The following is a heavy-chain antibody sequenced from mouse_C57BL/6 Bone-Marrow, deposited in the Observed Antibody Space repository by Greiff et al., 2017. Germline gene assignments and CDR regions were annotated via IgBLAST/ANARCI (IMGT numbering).Heavy chain of an antibody. D-gene: IGHD1-1*01. J-gene: IGHJ2*01. CDR1: GYTFTSYD. CDR2: IYPRDGST. CDR3: ARPTTVVPYYFDY. Sequence: VHLVESGPELVKPGASVKLSCKASGYTFTSYDINWVKQRPGQGLAWIGWIYPRDGSTKYNEKFKGKATLTVDTSSSTAYMELHSLTSEDSAVYFCARPTTVVPYYFDYGRQGTTRTVFS. V-gene: IGHV1-85*01.